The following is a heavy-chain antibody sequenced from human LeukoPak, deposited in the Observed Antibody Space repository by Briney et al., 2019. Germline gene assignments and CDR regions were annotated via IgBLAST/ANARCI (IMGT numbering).Heavy chain of an antibody. CDR2: ISGSSSYI. CDR3: ARGSHSNKPSYYYMDV. V-gene: IGHV3-21*01. CDR1: GFTFSGYD. Sequence: GGSLRLSCAASGFTFSGYDMNWVRQAPGKGLEWVSSISGSSSYIYYADSVKGRFTISRDNAKNSPYLQMNSLRAEDTAVYYCARGSHSNKPSYYYMDVWGKGTTVTVSS. D-gene: IGHD1-14*01. J-gene: IGHJ6*03.